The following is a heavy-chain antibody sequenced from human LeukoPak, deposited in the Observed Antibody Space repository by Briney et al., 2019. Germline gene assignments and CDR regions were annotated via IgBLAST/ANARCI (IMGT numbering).Heavy chain of an antibody. CDR2: ISKSGSDT. Sequence: GGSLRLSCVAFGFTFSDYYMSWIRQAPGKGLEWVSYISKSGSDTNFADSVRGRFTISRDNAKNSMYLQMNSLRGEDTAVYYCARVGATGTADYWGQGTLVTVS. V-gene: IGHV3-11*06. CDR3: ARVGATGTADY. CDR1: GFTFSDYY. J-gene: IGHJ4*02. D-gene: IGHD1-1*01.